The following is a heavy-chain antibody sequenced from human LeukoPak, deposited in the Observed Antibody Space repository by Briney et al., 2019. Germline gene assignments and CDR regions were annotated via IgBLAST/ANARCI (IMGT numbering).Heavy chain of an antibody. CDR2: IYYSGST. Sequence: SETLFLTCTVSGGSISSYYWSWIRQPPGKGLEWIGYIYYSGSTNYNPSLKSRVTISVDTSKNQFSLKLSSVTAADTAVYYCARSPYGDYGLEWFDPWGQGTLVTVSS. J-gene: IGHJ5*02. V-gene: IGHV4-59*01. CDR3: ARSPYGDYGLEWFDP. D-gene: IGHD4-17*01. CDR1: GGSISSYY.